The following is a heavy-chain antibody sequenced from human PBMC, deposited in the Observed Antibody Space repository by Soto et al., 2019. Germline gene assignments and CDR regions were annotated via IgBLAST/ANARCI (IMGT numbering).Heavy chain of an antibody. J-gene: IGHJ4*02. CDR2: ISGSGGST. D-gene: IGHD3-9*01. CDR3: AKDKGPYFDWSPYYFDY. CDR1: GFTFSSYA. Sequence: GGSLRLSCAASGFTFSSYAMSWVRQAPGKGLEWVSAISGSGGSTYYADSVKGRFTISRDNSKNTLYLQMNSLRAEDTAVYYCAKDKGPYFDWSPYYFDYWGQGTLVTVSS. V-gene: IGHV3-23*01.